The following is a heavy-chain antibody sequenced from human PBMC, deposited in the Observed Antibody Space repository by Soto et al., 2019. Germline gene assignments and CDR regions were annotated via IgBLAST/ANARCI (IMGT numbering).Heavy chain of an antibody. CDR2: ISYDGSNK. J-gene: IGHJ4*02. Sequence: GGSLRLSCAASGFTFSSYGMHWVSKAPGKGLEWVAVISYDGSNKYYADSVKGRFTISRDNSKNTLYLQMNSLRAEDTAVYYCAKDQGDGYNYSDYWGQGTLVTVSS. CDR3: AKDQGDGYNYSDY. V-gene: IGHV3-30*18. D-gene: IGHD5-12*01. CDR1: GFTFSSYG.